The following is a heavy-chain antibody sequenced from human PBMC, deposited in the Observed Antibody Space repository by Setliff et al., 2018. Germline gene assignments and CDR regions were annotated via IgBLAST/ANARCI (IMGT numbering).Heavy chain of an antibody. J-gene: IGHJ3*02. V-gene: IGHV1-18*01. Sequence: ASVKVSCKASGYSFTSFSVTWVRQAPGQGLEWLGWVSTYNGDTKSAQKFRGRVTMTTDISTSTVYMELRTLRSDDTAVYYCARRPIALAGYRKGAFDIWGQGTMVTVS. CDR3: ARRPIALAGYRKGAFDI. D-gene: IGHD6-19*01. CDR1: GYSFTSFS. CDR2: VSTYNGDT.